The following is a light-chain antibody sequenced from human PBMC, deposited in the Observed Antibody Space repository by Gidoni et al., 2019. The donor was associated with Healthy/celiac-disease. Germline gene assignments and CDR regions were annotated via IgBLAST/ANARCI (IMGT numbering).Light chain of an antibody. V-gene: IGKV3-15*01. CDR3: QQYNNGVT. CDR2: GAS. CDR1: QSVSSN. Sequence: EIVMTQSPATLSVSPGERATLSCRASQSVSSNLAWYQQKPGQAPRLLIYGASTRATGIPARFSGSGSGTEFTLTISGLQSEDFAVYYCQQYNNGVTFGPGTKVDIK. J-gene: IGKJ3*01.